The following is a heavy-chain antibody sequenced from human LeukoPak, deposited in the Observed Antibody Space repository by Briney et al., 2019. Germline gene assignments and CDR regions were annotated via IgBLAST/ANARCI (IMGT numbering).Heavy chain of an antibody. Sequence: GGSLRLSCAASGFTFDDYAMHWVRQAPGKGLEWVSGISWNSGSIGYADSVKGRFTISRDNAKNSLYLQMNSLRAEDTALYYCAKGRDKYQLLSKNWFDSWGQGTLVTVSS. CDR1: GFTFDDYA. J-gene: IGHJ5*01. CDR2: ISWNSGSI. D-gene: IGHD2-2*01. V-gene: IGHV3-9*01. CDR3: AKGRDKYQLLSKNWFDS.